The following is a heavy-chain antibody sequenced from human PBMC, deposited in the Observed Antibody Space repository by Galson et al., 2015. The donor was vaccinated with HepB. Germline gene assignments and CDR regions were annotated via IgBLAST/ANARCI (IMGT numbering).Heavy chain of an antibody. CDR3: ASNHQGYYDILTSMDV. D-gene: IGHD3-9*01. J-gene: IGHJ6*02. V-gene: IGHV1-18*01. Sequence: SVKVSCKASGYTFTSYGISWVRQAPGQGLEWMGWISAYNGNINYAQKLQGRVTMTTDTSTSTAYMELRSLRSDDTAVYYCASNHQGYYDILTSMDVWGQGTTVTVSS. CDR1: GYTFTSYG. CDR2: ISAYNGNI.